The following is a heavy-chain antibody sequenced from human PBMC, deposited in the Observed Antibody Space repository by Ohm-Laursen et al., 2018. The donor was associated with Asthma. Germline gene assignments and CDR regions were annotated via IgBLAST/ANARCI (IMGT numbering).Heavy chain of an antibody. Sequence: GTLSLTCTVSGGSISSDYWSWIRQPPGKGLEWIGNIYYSGSTNYNPSLKSRVTISVDTSKNQFSLRVSSVTSADTAVYYCAREPTTVAPWFFDLWGRGTLVTVSS. CDR3: AREPTTVAPWFFDL. D-gene: IGHD4-23*01. CDR2: IYYSGST. CDR1: GGSISSDY. J-gene: IGHJ2*01. V-gene: IGHV4-59*01.